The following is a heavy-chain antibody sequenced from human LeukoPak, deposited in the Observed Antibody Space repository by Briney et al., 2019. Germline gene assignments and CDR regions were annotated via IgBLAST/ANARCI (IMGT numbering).Heavy chain of an antibody. J-gene: IGHJ6*02. CDR3: ARAGYCSGGSCYSTYYYYGMDV. D-gene: IGHD2-15*01. CDR1: GGSFSGYY. V-gene: IGHV4-34*01. CDR2: IHHSGST. Sequence: SATLSPTCAVYGGSFSGYYWSWIRQPPGKGLEWIGEIHHSGSTNYNPSLKSRVTISVDTPKNQFSLKLSSVTAADTAVYYCARAGYCSGGSCYSTYYYYGMDVWGQGTTVTVSS.